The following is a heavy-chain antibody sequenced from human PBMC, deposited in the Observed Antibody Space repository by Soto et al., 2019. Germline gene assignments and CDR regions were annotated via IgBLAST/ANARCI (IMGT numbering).Heavy chain of an antibody. CDR1: GITFSSHW. CDR3: ARMGARLNPNHFYAIHF. CDR2: IKKDGSQK. D-gene: IGHD6-6*01. Sequence: GSLRLSCAASGITFSSHWMSWVRQAPGKGLEWVDNIKKDGSQKNYVDSVKGRFTISRDNAKNSLNLQMNSLRVDDTAVYYCARMGARLNPNHFYAIHFCCQGPTVTVSS. V-gene: IGHV3-7*03. J-gene: IGHJ6*02.